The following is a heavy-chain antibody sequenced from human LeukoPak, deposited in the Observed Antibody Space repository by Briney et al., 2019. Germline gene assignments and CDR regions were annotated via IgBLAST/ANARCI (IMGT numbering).Heavy chain of an antibody. V-gene: IGHV3-21*01. CDR1: GFTFSIYS. CDR3: AKDSGEQQLVYYFDY. D-gene: IGHD6-13*01. Sequence: GGSLRLSCAASGFTFSIYSMNWVRQAPGKGLEWLSSITSSSNYIYYADSAKGRFTISRDNSKNTLYLQMNSLRAEDTAVYYCAKDSGEQQLVYYFDYWGQGTLVTASS. J-gene: IGHJ4*02. CDR2: ITSSSNYI.